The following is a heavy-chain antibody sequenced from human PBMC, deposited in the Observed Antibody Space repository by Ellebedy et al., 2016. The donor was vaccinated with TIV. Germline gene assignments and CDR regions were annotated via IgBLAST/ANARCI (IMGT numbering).Heavy chain of an antibody. V-gene: IGHV4-59*01. D-gene: IGHD3-10*01. CDR2: IYYSGST. Sequence: MPSETLSLTCTVSGGSISSYYWSWIRQPPGKGLEWIGYIYYSGSTNYNPSLKSRVTISVDTSKNQFSLKLSSVTTADTAVYYCARAGKDYYGLGGGDWFDPWGQGTLVIVSS. J-gene: IGHJ5*02. CDR1: GGSISSYY. CDR3: ARAGKDYYGLGGGDWFDP.